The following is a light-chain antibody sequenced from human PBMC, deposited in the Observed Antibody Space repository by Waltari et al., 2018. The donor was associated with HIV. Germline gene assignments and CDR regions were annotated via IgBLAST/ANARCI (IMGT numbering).Light chain of an antibody. CDR3: CSYAGSSTYVL. CDR2: DVT. J-gene: IGLJ2*01. Sequence: QSALTQPASVSGSPGQSITISCTGTSSDVGGHNFVSWYEHHPGKAPKLISYDVTKRPSGVSNRFSGSKSGNTASLTISGRQAEDEADYYCCSYAGSSTYVLFGGGTKLTVL. V-gene: IGLV2-23*02. CDR1: SSDVGGHNF.